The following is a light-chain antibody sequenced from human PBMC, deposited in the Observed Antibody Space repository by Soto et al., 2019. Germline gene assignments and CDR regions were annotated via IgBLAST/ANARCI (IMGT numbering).Light chain of an antibody. J-gene: IGLJ1*01. CDR2: DVS. CDR1: SSDVGGYNY. Sequence: HSALTQPRSVSGSPGQSVTISCTGTSSDVGGYNYVSWYQQHPGKAPKLMIYDVSKRPSGVPDRFSGSKSGNTASLTISGLQAEDEADYYCCSYAGSYTCFGTGTKLTVL. V-gene: IGLV2-11*01. CDR3: CSYAGSYTC.